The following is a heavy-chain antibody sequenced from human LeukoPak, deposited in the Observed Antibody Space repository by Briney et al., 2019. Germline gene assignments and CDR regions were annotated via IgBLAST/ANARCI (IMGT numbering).Heavy chain of an antibody. CDR3: ALNGGSRGFGFDP. CDR1: GYTFTSYY. CDR2: INPSGGST. J-gene: IGHJ5*02. Sequence: GASVKVSCKASGYTFTSYYMHWVRQAPGQGLEWMGIINPSGGSTSYAQKFQGRVTMTRDTSTSTVYMELSSLRSEDTAVYYCALNGGSRGFGFDPWGQGTLVTVSS. D-gene: IGHD6-13*01. V-gene: IGHV1-46*01.